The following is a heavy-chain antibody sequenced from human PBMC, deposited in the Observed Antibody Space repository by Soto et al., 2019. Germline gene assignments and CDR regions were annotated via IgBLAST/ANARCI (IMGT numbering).Heavy chain of an antibody. J-gene: IGHJ4*02. Sequence: QVQLVQSGAEVKKPGASVKVSCKASGYTFTSYGISWVRQAPGQGLEGMGWVNAYNVNTNYAQKFQGRVTMTTDTTTSTDYMELRSLRSDDTAVYYCAREAVSGRTGFDYWGQGTLVTVSS. D-gene: IGHD6-19*01. V-gene: IGHV1-18*01. CDR2: VNAYNVNT. CDR1: GYTFTSYG. CDR3: AREAVSGRTGFDY.